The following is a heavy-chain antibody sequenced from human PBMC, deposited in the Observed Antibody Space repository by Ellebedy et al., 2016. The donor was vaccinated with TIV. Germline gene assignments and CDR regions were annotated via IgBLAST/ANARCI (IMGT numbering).Heavy chain of an antibody. V-gene: IGHV4-34*01. CDR3: ARGHRYFGPHGMDV. D-gene: IGHD3-9*01. J-gene: IGHJ6*02. CDR1: GGSFSNYQ. CDR2: INESGFT. Sequence: MPSETLSLTCAVSGGSFSNYQWTWIRQTPGTGLEWIREINESGFTKYNPSLKSRVTVSIDTSTNQYSLRLTSVAAADTGVYYCARGHRYFGPHGMDVWGQGTTVTVSS.